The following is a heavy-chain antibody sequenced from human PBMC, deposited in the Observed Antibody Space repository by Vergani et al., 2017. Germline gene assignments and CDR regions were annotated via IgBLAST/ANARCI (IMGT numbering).Heavy chain of an antibody. CDR2: ISGSGGNT. J-gene: IGHJ6*02. CDR1: GFTFGSYA. V-gene: IGHV3-23*01. CDR3: AKGVYCSSTSCYEGRGYYYGMGV. D-gene: IGHD2-2*01. Sequence: EVQLLESGGGLVQPGGSLRLSCAASGFTFGSYAMSWVRQVPGKGLEWVSGISGSGGNTYYANSVKGRFTISRDNSKNTLYLQMNSLRADDTAVYYCAKGVYCSSTSCYEGRGYYYGMGVWGQGTTVTFSS.